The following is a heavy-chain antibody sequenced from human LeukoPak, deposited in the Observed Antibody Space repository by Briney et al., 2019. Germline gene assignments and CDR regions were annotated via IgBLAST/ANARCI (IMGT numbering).Heavy chain of an antibody. J-gene: IGHJ6*03. CDR2: IYYSGST. Sequence: SETLSLTCTVSGGSISSYYWSWIRQPPGKGLEWIGYIYYSGSTNYNPSLKSRVTISVDTSKSQFPLKLSSVTAADTAVYYCARGEWLRFYYYYMDVWGKGTTVTVSS. CDR3: ARGEWLRFYYYYMDV. D-gene: IGHD5-12*01. CDR1: GGSISSYY. V-gene: IGHV4-59*01.